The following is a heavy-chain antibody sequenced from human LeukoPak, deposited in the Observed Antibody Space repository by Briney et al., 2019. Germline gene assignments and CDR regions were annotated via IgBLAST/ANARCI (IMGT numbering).Heavy chain of an antibody. D-gene: IGHD1-1*01. CDR3: AKDRTGTFDY. J-gene: IGHJ4*02. CDR2: ISYDGSNK. Sequence: GGSLRLSCAASGFTFSIYGMHWVGQAPGQGLEWVAVISYDGSNKYYADSVKGRFTISRDNSKNTLYLQMNSLRAEDTAVYYCAKDRTGTFDYWGQGTLVTVSS. V-gene: IGHV3-30*18. CDR1: GFTFSIYG.